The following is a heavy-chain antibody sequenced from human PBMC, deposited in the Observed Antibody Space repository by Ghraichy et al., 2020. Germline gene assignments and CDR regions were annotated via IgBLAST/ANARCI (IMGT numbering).Heavy chain of an antibody. D-gene: IGHD7-27*01. CDR1: GGSFSGYY. CDR2: INHSGST. J-gene: IGHJ4*02. CDR3: ATSLGMRSRFDY. Sequence: SETLSLTCAVYGGSFSGYYWSWIRQPPGKGLEWIGEINHSGSTNYNPSLKSRVTISVDTSKNQFSLKLSSVTAADTAVYYCATSLGMRSRFDYWGQGTLVTVSS. V-gene: IGHV4-34*01.